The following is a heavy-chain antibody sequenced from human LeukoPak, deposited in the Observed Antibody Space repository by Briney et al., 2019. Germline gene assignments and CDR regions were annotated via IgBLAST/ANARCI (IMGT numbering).Heavy chain of an antibody. D-gene: IGHD6-13*01. CDR3: AKDRRGREAAAFDY. V-gene: IGHV3-30*18. CDR1: GFTFSSYG. J-gene: IGHJ4*02. CDR2: ISYDGSNK. Sequence: GGSLRLSCAASGFTFSSYGMHWVRQAPGKGLEWVAVISYDGSNKYYADSVKGRFTISRDNSKNTLYLQMNSLRAEDTAVYYCAKDRRGREAAAFDYWGQGTLVTVSS.